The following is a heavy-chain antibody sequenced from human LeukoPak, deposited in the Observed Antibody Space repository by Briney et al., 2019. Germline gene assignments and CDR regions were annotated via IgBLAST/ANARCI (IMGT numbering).Heavy chain of an antibody. D-gene: IGHD1-26*01. Sequence: KPSQTLSLTCTVSGDSISSGSYYWSWIRQPAGKGLEWIGRIYTSGSTNYNPSLKSRVTISVDTSKNQFSLKLSSVTAADTAVYYCARQRVGATAFDIWGQGTMVTVSS. CDR2: IYTSGST. V-gene: IGHV4-61*02. J-gene: IGHJ3*02. CDR3: ARQRVGATAFDI. CDR1: GDSISSGSYY.